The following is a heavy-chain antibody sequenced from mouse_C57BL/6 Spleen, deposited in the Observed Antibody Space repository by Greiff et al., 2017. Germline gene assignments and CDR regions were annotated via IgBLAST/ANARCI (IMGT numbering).Heavy chain of an antibody. CDR3: VRQNWYFDY. CDR2: IRSKSNNYAT. CDR1: GFSFNTYA. V-gene: IGHV10-1*01. D-gene: IGHD4-1*01. J-gene: IGHJ2*01. Sequence: EVMLVESGGGLVQPKGSLKLSCAASGFSFNTYAMNWVRQAPGKGLEWVARIRSKSNNYATYYADSVKDRFTISRDDSESMLYLQMNNLKTEDTAMYYCVRQNWYFDYWGQGTTLTVSS.